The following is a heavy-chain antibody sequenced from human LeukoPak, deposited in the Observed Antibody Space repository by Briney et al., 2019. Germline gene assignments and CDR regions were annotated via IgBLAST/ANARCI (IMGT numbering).Heavy chain of an antibody. CDR2: ISISGTKA. J-gene: IGHJ4*02. CDR3: ARVGARLGSFDY. Sequence: GGSLRLSCAASEFDFSTHAMTWVRQAPGKGLEWVSAISISGTKAYYADSVKGRFTISRDNSKNTLYLQMNSLRAEDTAVYYCARVGARLGSFDYWGQGTPVTVSS. D-gene: IGHD6-19*01. V-gene: IGHV3-23*01. CDR1: EFDFSTHA.